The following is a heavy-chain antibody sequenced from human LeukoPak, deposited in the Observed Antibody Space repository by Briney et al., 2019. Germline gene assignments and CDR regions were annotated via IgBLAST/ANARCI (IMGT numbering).Heavy chain of an antibody. Sequence: ASVKFSCKASGGTFSSYAISWVRQAPGQGLEWMGRIIPIFGTANYAQKFQGRVTITTDESTSTAYMELSSLRSEDTAVYYCARTYYYDSSALGGLDYWGQGTLVTVSS. CDR2: IIPIFGTA. J-gene: IGHJ4*02. D-gene: IGHD3-22*01. V-gene: IGHV1-69*05. CDR3: ARTYYYDSSALGGLDY. CDR1: GGTFSSYA.